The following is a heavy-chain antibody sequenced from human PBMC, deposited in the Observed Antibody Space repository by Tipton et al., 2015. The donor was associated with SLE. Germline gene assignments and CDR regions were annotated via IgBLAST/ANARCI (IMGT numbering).Heavy chain of an antibody. D-gene: IGHD2-8*01. CDR3: ARHDTNYGRNWFDP. J-gene: IGHJ5*02. V-gene: IGHV4-38-2*01. CDR1: GYSIGRGSY. CDR2: IHHTGSI. Sequence: TLSLTCDVSGYSIGRGSYWSWIRQPPGKGLEWIGTIHHTGSIRYNPSLMSRVTMSVDTSKNHFSLKLSSVTAADTAVYYCARHDTNYGRNWFDPWGQGTLVTVSS.